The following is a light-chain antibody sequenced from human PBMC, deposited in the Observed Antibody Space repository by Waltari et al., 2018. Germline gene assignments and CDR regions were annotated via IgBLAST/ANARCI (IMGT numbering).Light chain of an antibody. Sequence: EIVLTQSPGTLSLSPGERATLSCWASQSVGGTLAGYQQKPGQAPRLLIYGASRRATGIPDRFGGSGSGTEFSLTISRLEPEDFAVYYCQHYVRLPATFGQGTKVEIK. J-gene: IGKJ1*01. CDR1: QSVGGT. CDR2: GAS. V-gene: IGKV3-20*01. CDR3: QHYVRLPAT.